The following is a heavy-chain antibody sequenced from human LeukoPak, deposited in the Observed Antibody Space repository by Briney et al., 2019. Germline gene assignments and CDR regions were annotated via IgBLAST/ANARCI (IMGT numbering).Heavy chain of an antibody. J-gene: IGHJ4*02. V-gene: IGHV4-34*01. CDR1: GGSFSGYY. D-gene: IGHD3-22*01. CDR2: INHSGGT. CDR3: ARGQLQRYYYDSSGYSY. Sequence: SETLSVTCAVYGGSFSGYYWSWIRQPPGKGLEWIGEINHSGGTNYNPSLKSRVTISVDTSKNQFSLKLSSVTAADTAVYYCARGQLQRYYYDSSGYSYWGQGTLVTVSS.